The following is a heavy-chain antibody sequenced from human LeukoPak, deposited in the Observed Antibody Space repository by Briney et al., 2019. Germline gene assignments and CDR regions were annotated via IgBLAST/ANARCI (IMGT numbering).Heavy chain of an antibody. Sequence: GGSLRLSCAASGFTFSNYAMNWVRQAPGKGLEWVAVISYDGSDKYYADSVKGRFTISRDNSKNTLYLQVNSLRAEDTAVYYCAKAPRSTTVTPDYWGQGTLVTVSS. CDR3: AKAPRSTTVTPDY. CDR1: GFTFSNYA. V-gene: IGHV3-30*18. CDR2: ISYDGSDK. D-gene: IGHD4-17*01. J-gene: IGHJ4*02.